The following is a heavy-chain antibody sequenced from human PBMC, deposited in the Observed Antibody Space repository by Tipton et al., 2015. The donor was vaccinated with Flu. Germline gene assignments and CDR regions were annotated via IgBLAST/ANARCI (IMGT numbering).Heavy chain of an antibody. D-gene: IGHD3-22*01. CDR1: GYSFTNYG. Sequence: QLVQSGPEVKKPGASVKVSCKTSGYSFTNYGISWVRQAPGQGLEWLGWISPYDGNTNYAQNLLGRVTMATDTSTRTAYMELKSLISDDTAVYFCARGWLEDAFDIWGQGTMVTVSS. CDR2: ISPYDGNT. V-gene: IGHV1-18*04. CDR3: ARGWLEDAFDI. J-gene: IGHJ3*02.